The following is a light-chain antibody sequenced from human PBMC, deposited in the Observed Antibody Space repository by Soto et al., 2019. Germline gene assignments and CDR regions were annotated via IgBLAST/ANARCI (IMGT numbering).Light chain of an antibody. J-gene: IGKJ5*01. CDR1: QSVSSSY. CDR3: QQYGSSSIT. CDR2: GAS. V-gene: IGKV3-20*01. Sequence: EIVLTQSPCTLSSSPGERATLSCRASQSVSSSYLAWYQQKPGQAPRLLIYGASSRATGIPDRFSGSACGTVGTITISRLEAEDGEVYYGQQYGSSSITFGQGTRLEIK.